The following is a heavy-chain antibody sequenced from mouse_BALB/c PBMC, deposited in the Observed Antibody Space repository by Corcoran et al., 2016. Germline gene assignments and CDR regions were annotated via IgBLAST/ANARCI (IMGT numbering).Heavy chain of an antibody. J-gene: IGHJ4*01. Sequence: QIQLVQSGPELKKPGETVKISCKASGYTFTNYGMNWVKQAPGKGLKWMGWINTYTGEPTYADDFTGRFAFSLETSASTAYLQINNRKNEATATYFCASGNYAMDYWGQGTSVTVSS. V-gene: IGHV9-3-1*01. CDR3: ASGNYAMDY. CDR1: GYTFTNYG. D-gene: IGHD1-1*02. CDR2: INTYTGEP.